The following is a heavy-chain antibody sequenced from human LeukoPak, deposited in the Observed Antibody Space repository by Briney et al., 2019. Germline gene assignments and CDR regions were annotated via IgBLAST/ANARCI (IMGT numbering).Heavy chain of an antibody. CDR2: ISGDSSII. CDR3: AREGGDGRGWFGY. J-gene: IGHJ4*02. Sequence: PGGSLRLSCAASGFALSIHSMTWVRQAPGKGLEWVAYISGDSSIINYADSLKGRFTVSRDNARNSLYLQMNSLRDEDTAVYYCAREGGDGRGWFGYWGQGALVTVSS. D-gene: IGHD6-19*01. V-gene: IGHV3-48*02. CDR1: GFALSIHS.